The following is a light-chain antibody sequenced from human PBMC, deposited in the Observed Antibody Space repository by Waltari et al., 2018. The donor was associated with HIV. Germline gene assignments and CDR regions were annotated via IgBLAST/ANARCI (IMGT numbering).Light chain of an antibody. Sequence: QSALTQPASVSGSPGQSITISCTGTSSDVGGYKSVAWYQQHPGKAPKLMIYEVSNRPSGVSYRFSGSKSGNTASLTISGLQAEDEAEYYCSSYAGRSTLLYVFGTGTKVTVL. V-gene: IGLV2-14*01. CDR2: EVS. CDR3: SSYAGRSTLLYV. CDR1: SSDVGGYKS. J-gene: IGLJ1*01.